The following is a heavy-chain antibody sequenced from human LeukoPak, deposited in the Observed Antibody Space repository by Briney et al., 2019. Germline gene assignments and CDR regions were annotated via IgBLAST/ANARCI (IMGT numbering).Heavy chain of an antibody. D-gene: IGHD4-17*01. CDR2: ITGRGGTT. CDR1: GFAFGNYG. CDR3: AKDPNGDYLGAFDF. Sequence: PGGPLTLSCTGSGFAFGNYGMIWLRPPPGKGLEWVSLITGRGGTTRYTDSVAARFTISRDNSGNTLFLQMNSLRAEETAVYYCAKDPNGDYLGAFDFWGPGTLVTVSS. V-gene: IGHV3-23*01. J-gene: IGHJ3*01.